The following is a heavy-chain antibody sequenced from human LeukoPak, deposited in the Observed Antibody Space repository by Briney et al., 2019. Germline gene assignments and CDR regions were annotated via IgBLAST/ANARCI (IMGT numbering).Heavy chain of an antibody. CDR1: GFTFSSYN. Sequence: GGSLRLSCAASGFTFSSYNMNWVRQAPGKGLEWVSSISSSSSYIYYADSVKGRFTISRDNAKNSLYLQMNSLRAEDTAVYYCARDSQYFDWLFSRYYYYYMDVWGKGTTVTVSS. CDR3: ARDSQYFDWLFSRYYYYYMDV. J-gene: IGHJ6*03. CDR2: ISSSSSYI. D-gene: IGHD3-9*01. V-gene: IGHV3-21*01.